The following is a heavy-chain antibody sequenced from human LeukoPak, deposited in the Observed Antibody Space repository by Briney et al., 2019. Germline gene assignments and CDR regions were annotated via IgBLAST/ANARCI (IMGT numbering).Heavy chain of an antibody. CDR2: IKQDGSEK. D-gene: IGHD6-13*01. CDR3: ARWRAAAGVFDY. Sequence: GGSLRLSCAASGFTFSSYAMSWVRQAPGKGLEWVANIKQDGSEKYYVDSVKGRFTISRDNAKNSLYLQMNSLRAEDTAVYYCARWRAAAGVFDYWGQGTLVTVSS. CDR1: GFTFSSYA. J-gene: IGHJ4*02. V-gene: IGHV3-7*01.